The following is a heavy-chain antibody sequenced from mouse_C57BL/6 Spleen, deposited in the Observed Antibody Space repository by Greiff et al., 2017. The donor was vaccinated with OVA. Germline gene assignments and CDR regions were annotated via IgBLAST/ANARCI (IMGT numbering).Heavy chain of an antibody. V-gene: IGHV14-4*01. D-gene: IGHD1-1*01. CDR2: IDPENGDT. Sequence: VHVKQSGAELVRPGASVKLSCTASGFNIKDDYMHWVKQRPEQGLEWIGWIDPENGDTEYASKFQGKATITADTSSNTAYLQLSSLTSEDTAVYYCTTGYYGSIAYWGQGTLVTVSA. CDR1: GFNIKDDY. J-gene: IGHJ3*01. CDR3: TTGYYGSIAY.